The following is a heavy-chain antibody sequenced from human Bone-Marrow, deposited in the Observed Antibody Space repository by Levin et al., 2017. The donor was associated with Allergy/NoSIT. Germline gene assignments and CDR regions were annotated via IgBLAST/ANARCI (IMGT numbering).Heavy chain of an antibody. Sequence: GGSLRLSCAATGFTFSRYGIHWVRQAPGKGPEWVAVMWYDGSNTYCDSVKGRFTISRDNSKNTLYLQMNSLKAEDTGVYYCARDRWVLFSDSYGMDVWCQVTTLIVSS. CDR2: MWYDGSNT. V-gene: IGHV3-33*01. CDR3: ARDRWVLFSDSYGMDV. J-gene: IGHJ6*02. D-gene: IGHD3-10*01. CDR1: GFTFSRYG.